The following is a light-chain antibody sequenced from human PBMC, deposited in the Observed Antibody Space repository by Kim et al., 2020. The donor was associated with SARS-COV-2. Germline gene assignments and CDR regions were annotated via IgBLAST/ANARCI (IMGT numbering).Light chain of an antibody. CDR2: YDS. CDR1: NIGIKR. V-gene: IGLV3-21*04. CDR3: QVWDSSADLNYV. J-gene: IGLJ1*01. Sequence: PGQTARITCGGNNIGIKRVHWYQQKPGQAPVLVIYYDSDRPSGIPERFSGSNSGNTATLTISRVEVGDEADYYCQVWDSSADLNYVFGTGTKVSVL.